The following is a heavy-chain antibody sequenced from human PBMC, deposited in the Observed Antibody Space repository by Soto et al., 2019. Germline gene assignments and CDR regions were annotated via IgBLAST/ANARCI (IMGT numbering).Heavy chain of an antibody. V-gene: IGHV3-23*01. CDR1: GFTFNYFA. J-gene: IGHJ3*01. Sequence: EVQLLESGGGLVQPGGSLRLSCAASGFTFNYFAMSWVRQAPGKGLEWVSSIGGGDDDRFYPDSVKGRFTISRDNSKNTVYLHMTNLRAEDTALSFCSKDREDHNSVWDAFDVWGQGTVVTVSS. CDR2: IGGGDDDR. CDR3: SKDREDHNSVWDAFDV. D-gene: IGHD1-20*01.